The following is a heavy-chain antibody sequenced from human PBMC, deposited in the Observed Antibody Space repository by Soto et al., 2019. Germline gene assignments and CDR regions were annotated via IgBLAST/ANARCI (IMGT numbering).Heavy chain of an antibody. J-gene: IGHJ6*02. Sequence: QVTLKESGPVLVKPTETLTLTCTVSGFSLTNTRMGVSWIRQPPGKALEWLAHIFSNDEKSYSTSLKSRLTIPKDTTKSPEDQTMINMDPVDTATYYSSRRWDRGEHDYQYGMDVWGQGTTVTVSS. D-gene: IGHD3-16*01. V-gene: IGHV2-26*01. CDR2: IFSNDEK. CDR3: SRRWDRGEHDYQYGMDV. CDR1: GFSLTNTRMG.